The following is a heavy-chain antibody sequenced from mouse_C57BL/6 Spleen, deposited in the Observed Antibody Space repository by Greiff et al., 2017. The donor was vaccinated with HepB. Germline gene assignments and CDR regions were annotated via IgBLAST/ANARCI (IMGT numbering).Heavy chain of an antibody. CDR1: GYTFTSYW. J-gene: IGHJ3*01. CDR3: AYYSNYEFAY. V-gene: IGHV1-53*01. Sequence: QVQLQQPGTELVKPGASVKLSCKASGYTFTSYWMHWVKQRPGQGLEWIGYINSSNGGTNYNEKFKSKATLNVDKSYSTAYMQLSSLTAEDSAVDYCAYYSNYEFAYWGQGTLVTVSA. CDR2: INSSNGGT. D-gene: IGHD2-5*01.